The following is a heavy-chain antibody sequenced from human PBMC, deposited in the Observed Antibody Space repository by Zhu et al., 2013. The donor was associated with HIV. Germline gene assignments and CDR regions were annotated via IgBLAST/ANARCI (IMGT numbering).Heavy chain of an antibody. CDR1: GYTFTNYD. J-gene: IGHJ4*02. Sequence: QVQLVQSGAEVKKPGASVKVSCKASGYTFTNYDINWVRQATGQGLEWMGWMNPNSGNTGYAQKFQGRVTMTTDTSTSTAYMELRSLRSDDTAVYYCARSSDTLGRGFDYWGQGTLVTVSS. V-gene: IGHV1-8*02. CDR2: MNPNSGNT. CDR3: ARSSDTLGRGFDY. D-gene: IGHD5-18*01.